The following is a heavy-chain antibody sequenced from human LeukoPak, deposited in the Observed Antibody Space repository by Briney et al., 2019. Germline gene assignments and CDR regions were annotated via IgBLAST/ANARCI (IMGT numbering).Heavy chain of an antibody. CDR3: AKDNYYGSSAVIDY. V-gene: IGHV3-30*18. CDR1: GFTFSSYG. Sequence: GGSLRLSCAASGFTFSSYGMHWVRQAPGKGLEWVAALSHDGNNEFYADSVKGRFTISRDNSKNTLYLQMNSLRAGDTAAFYCAKDNYYGSSAVIDYWGQGTLVTASS. CDR2: LSHDGNNE. J-gene: IGHJ4*02. D-gene: IGHD3-22*01.